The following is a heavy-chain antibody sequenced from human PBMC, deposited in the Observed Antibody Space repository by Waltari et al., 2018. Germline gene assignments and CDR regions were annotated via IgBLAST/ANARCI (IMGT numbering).Heavy chain of an antibody. V-gene: IGHV4-34*01. J-gene: IGHJ2*01. Sequence: QVQLQPWGAGLLQPSETLSLPCAVYGGSFSGYYWSWFRQPPGKGLEWIGEINHSGSTNYNPSRKSRVTISVDTSKNQFSLKLSSVTAADTAVYYCARGQIVVVGYFDLWGRGTLVTVSS. CDR3: ARGQIVVVGYFDL. CDR2: INHSGST. CDR1: GGSFSGYY. D-gene: IGHD2-21*01.